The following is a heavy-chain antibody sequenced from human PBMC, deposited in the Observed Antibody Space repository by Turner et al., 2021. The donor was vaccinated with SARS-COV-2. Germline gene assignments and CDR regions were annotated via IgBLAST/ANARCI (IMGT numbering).Heavy chain of an antibody. J-gene: IGHJ4*02. CDR2: FYPGDSNT. CDR1: GYSFTNYW. CDR3: VVGGRDTAFDY. V-gene: IGHV5-51*01. Sequence: EVQLVQSGAEVKKPVESLKIFCQGSGYSFTNYWIGWVRQLPGKGLEWMGIFYPGDSNTRYSPAFQGQVTISAAKSISTAYLQWNSLKASDTAMYYCVVGGRDTAFDYWGQGTLVTVSS. D-gene: IGHD5-18*01.